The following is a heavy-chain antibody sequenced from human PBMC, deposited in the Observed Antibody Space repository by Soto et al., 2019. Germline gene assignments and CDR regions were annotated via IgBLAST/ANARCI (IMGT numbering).Heavy chain of an antibody. V-gene: IGHV1-69*01. CDR3: AAELGYGKLSVV. CDR1: GDTFKNCV. J-gene: IGHJ6*02. CDR2: IIPLFGTT. Sequence: QVQVVQSGVEVRRPGSSVKVSCKASGDTFKNCVISWVRQAPGQGLEWMGGIIPLFGTTDFAQRFQGRLTITTDESTTTAYMDLSRLRSEDTATYYCAAELGYGKLSVVWGQGTTVTVSS. D-gene: IGHD5-12*01.